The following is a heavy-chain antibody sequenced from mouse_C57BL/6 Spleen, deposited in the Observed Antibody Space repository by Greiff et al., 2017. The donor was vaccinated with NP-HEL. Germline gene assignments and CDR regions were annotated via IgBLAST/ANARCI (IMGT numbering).Heavy chain of an antibody. CDR3: VRDFITTPVAREDY. V-gene: IGHV10-3*01. CDR2: IRSKSSNYAT. Sequence: DVQLQESGGGLVQPKGSLKLSCAASGFTFNTYAMHWVRQAPGKGLEWVARIRSKSSNYATYYADSVKDRFTISRDDSQSMLYLQMNNLKTEDTAMYYCVRDFITTPVAREDYWGQGTSVTVSS. CDR1: GFTFNTYA. D-gene: IGHD1-1*01. J-gene: IGHJ4*01.